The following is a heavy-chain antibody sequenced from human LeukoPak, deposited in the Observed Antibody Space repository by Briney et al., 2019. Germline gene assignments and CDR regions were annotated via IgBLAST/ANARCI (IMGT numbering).Heavy chain of an antibody. CDR1: CASISSGGYY. J-gene: IGHJ4*02. D-gene: IGHD5-24*01. CDR2: IYYSRST. CDR3: ARDGYNSGYFDY. V-gene: IGHV4-30-4*01. Sequence: PSQTLSPTCTVSCASISSGGYYWNWIRQPPGEGLEWIGYIYYSRSTSYSPSLKSRLTISVDTSKNQFSLTLSSVTAADTAVYYCARDGYNSGYFDYWGQGTLVTVSS.